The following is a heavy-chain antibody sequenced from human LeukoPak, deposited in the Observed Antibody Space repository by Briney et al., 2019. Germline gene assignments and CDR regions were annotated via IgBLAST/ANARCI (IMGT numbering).Heavy chain of an antibody. D-gene: IGHD2-15*01. Sequence: GGSLRLSCAASGFTFNSYWMSWVRQAPGKGLEWVGRIKSSGDGGTTDYTAPVKGRFTISRDDSRNTVFLQMNTLKTEDTAVYYCTTDGGYWGQGTLVTVSS. CDR2: IKSSGDGGTT. V-gene: IGHV3-15*01. CDR3: TTDGGY. J-gene: IGHJ4*02. CDR1: GFTFNSYW.